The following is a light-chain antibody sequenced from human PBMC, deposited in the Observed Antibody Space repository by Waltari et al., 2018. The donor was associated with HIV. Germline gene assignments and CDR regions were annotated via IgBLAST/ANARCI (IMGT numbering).Light chain of an antibody. CDR2: DAS. J-gene: IGKJ2*01. CDR1: QTINSNY. Sequence: EPVLTQSPGTLSLSSGERATLSCRAGQTINSNYLAWYQHKPGLPPRLLIYDASTRAAVIPDRFSGGGSGTDFTLTISRLEPEDFAIYFCQQYEASPPMYTFGQGTRLEV. CDR3: QQYEASPPMYT. V-gene: IGKV3-20*01.